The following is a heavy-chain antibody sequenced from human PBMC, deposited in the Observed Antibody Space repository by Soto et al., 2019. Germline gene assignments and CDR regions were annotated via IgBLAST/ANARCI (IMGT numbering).Heavy chain of an antibody. V-gene: IGHV3-7*03. D-gene: IGHD2-2*01. CDR1: GFTFSNFW. CDR3: ARALQLGYCSSTSCSPEGAGMDV. J-gene: IGHJ6*02. Sequence: GGSLRLSCAASGFTFSNFWMHWVRQAPGKGLEWVANIKQDGSEKYYVDSVKGRFTISRDNAKNSLYLQMNSLRAEDTAVYYCARALQLGYCSSTSCSPEGAGMDVWGQGTTVTVSS. CDR2: IKQDGSEK.